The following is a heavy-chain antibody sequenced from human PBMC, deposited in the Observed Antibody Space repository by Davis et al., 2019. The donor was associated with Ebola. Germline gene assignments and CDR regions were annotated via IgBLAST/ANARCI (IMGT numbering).Heavy chain of an antibody. V-gene: IGHV5-51*01. J-gene: IGHJ6*02. D-gene: IGHD3-3*01. CDR1: GYTFSDYW. CDR2: IFPGDSET. CDR3: VRRSTIFGAQGMDV. Sequence: GESLKISCRGSGYTFSDYWIGWVRQLPGGGLDWMAVIFPGDSETRYRPSFRGQVTISADKSISTAYLQWSSLKASVTAMYYCVRRSTIFGAQGMDVWGQGTTVTVSS.